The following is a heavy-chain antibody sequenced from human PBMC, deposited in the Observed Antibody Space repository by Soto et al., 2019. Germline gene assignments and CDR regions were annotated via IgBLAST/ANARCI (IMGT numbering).Heavy chain of an antibody. D-gene: IGHD2-15*01. J-gene: IGHJ6*02. Sequence: GGSLRLSCAASGFTFSSYGMHFVRQAPGKGLEWVAVISYDGSNKYYADSVKGRFTISRYNSKNTLYLQMNSLRAEDTAVYYCAKTEVVVAATGGMDVGGQGTTVNVSS. CDR1: GFTFSSYG. CDR2: ISYDGSNK. V-gene: IGHV3-30*18. CDR3: AKTEVVVAATGGMDV.